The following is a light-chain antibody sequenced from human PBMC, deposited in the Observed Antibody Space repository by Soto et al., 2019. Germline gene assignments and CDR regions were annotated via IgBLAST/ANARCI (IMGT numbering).Light chain of an antibody. J-gene: IGKJ3*01. V-gene: IGKV3-20*01. CDR1: QSVSSNY. Sequence: GERATLSCRASQSVSSNYLAWYQQKPAQAPRLLIYGASSRATGIPDRFSGSGSGTDFTLTISRLEPEDLAVYYCQQYGSSPFNFGPGTKVDIK. CDR3: QQYGSSPFN. CDR2: GAS.